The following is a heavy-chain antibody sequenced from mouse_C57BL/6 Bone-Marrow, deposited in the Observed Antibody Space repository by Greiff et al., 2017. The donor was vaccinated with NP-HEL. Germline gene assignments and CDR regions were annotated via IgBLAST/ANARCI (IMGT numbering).Heavy chain of an antibody. CDR3: ARRGLTGTDFDY. CDR1: GYTFTSYW. V-gene: IGHV1-69*01. CDR2: IHPSDSYT. J-gene: IGHJ2*01. D-gene: IGHD4-1*01. Sequence: QVQLQQPGAELVMPGASVKLSCKASGYTFTSYWMHWVKQRPGQGLEWIGEIHPSDSYTNYNQKFKGKSTLTVDKSSSTAYMQLSSLTSEDSAVYYCARRGLTGTDFDYWGQGTTLTVSS.